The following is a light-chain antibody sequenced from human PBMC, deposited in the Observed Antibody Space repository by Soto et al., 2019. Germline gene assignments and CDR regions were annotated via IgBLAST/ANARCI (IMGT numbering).Light chain of an antibody. CDR1: SSDVGTYNY. Sequence: QSALTQPASVSASLGQPITISCTGTSSDVGTYNYVYWYQQHPGKAPKLIIYDVSNRPSGIPNRFSGSKSGNTASLTISGLQAEDAPYYYCTSFTRSSRYVFGPGTKVTVL. CDR2: DVS. V-gene: IGLV2-14*03. J-gene: IGLJ1*01. CDR3: TSFTRSSRYV.